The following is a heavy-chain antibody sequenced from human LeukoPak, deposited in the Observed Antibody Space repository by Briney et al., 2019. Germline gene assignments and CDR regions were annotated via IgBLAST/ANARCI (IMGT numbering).Heavy chain of an antibody. CDR3: ARRPTERYSGSYYYMDV. V-gene: IGHV4-34*01. CDR2: INHSGCT. D-gene: IGHD1-26*01. J-gene: IGHJ6*03. CDR1: GGSFSGYY. Sequence: PSETLSLTCAVYGGSFSGYYWSWIRQPPGKGLEWIGEINHSGCTNYNPSPKSRVTISVDTSKNQFSLKLSSVTAADTAVYYCARRPTERYSGSYYYMDVWGKGTTVTVFS.